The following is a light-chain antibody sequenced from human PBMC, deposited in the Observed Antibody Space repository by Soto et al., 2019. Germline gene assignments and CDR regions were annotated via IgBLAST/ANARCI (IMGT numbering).Light chain of an antibody. Sequence: EIVLTQSPYTLSLSPGERATLSCRASQGVSNSYLAWYQQKPGQAPRLLIYGASGRPNGIPDRFSGGESGTDFTLTISRLEPEDFAVYYCQQYGSPPLTFGPGTKVDIK. V-gene: IGKV3-20*01. CDR2: GAS. CDR3: QQYGSPPLT. CDR1: QGVSNSY. J-gene: IGKJ3*01.